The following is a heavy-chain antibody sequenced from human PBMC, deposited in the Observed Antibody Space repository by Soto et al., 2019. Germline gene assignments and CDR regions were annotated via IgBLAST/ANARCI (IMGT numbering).Heavy chain of an antibody. Sequence: SVKVSCKASGGTFSSYTISWVRQAPGQGLEWMGRIIPTLGIANYAQKFQGRVTITADKSTSTAYMELSSLRSEDTAVYYCARAGSDDILTGYYLGPPYYYYYMDVWGKGTTVTVSS. CDR2: IIPTLGIA. D-gene: IGHD3-9*01. CDR1: GGTFSSYT. CDR3: ARAGSDDILTGYYLGPPYYYYYMDV. J-gene: IGHJ6*03. V-gene: IGHV1-69*02.